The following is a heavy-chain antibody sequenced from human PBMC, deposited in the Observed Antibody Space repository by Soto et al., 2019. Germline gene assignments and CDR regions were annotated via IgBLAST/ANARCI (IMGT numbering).Heavy chain of an antibody. J-gene: IGHJ6*03. Sequence: GGSLRLSCAASGFTFSSYAMSWVRQAPGKGLEWVSTISGSGGSTYYADSVKGRFTISRDNSKNTLYLQMNSLRAEDTAVYYCAKSTLERGSSSSYYYYYMDVWGKGTTVTVSS. CDR3: AKSTLERGSSSSYYYYYMDV. CDR2: ISGSGGST. CDR1: GFTFSSYA. D-gene: IGHD6-6*01. V-gene: IGHV3-23*01.